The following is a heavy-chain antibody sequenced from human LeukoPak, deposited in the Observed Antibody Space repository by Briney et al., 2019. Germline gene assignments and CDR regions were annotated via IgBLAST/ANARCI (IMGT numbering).Heavy chain of an antibody. CDR3: ARDNSVEDTAWWFDP. J-gene: IGHJ5*02. CDR2: INPSGGST. CDR1: GYTFTSYY. D-gene: IGHD4-23*01. V-gene: IGHV1-46*01. Sequence: ASVKVSCRASGYTFTSYYMHWVRQAPGQGLEWMGIINPSGGSTSYAQKFQGRVTMTRDMSTSTDYMELSSLRSEDTAVYYCARDNSVEDTAWWFDPWGQGTLVTVPS.